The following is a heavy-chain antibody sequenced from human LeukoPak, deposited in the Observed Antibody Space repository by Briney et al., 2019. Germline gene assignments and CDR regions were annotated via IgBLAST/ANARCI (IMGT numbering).Heavy chain of an antibody. CDR3: TRRDGLFDN. J-gene: IGHJ4*02. D-gene: IGHD5-24*01. V-gene: IGHV3-49*04. CDR1: GFTLGDFG. CDR2: IRSKVYGGAT. Sequence: PGRSLRLSCTASGFTLGDFGMSWVRQAPGKGLEWVGFIRSKVYGGATEYAASVKGRLIISRDDSKSIGYLQMNSLKTEDTAVYYCTRRDGLFDNWGQGTLVTVSS.